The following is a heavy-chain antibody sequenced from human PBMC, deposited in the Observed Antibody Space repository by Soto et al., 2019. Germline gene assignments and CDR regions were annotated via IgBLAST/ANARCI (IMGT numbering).Heavy chain of an antibody. Sequence: EGSLRLSCAASGFTFSSYCMHWVRQATGKGLEWVSAIGTAGDTYYPGSVKGRFTISRENAKNSLYLQMNSLRAGDTAVYYCARDSGSKGFDYWGQGTLVTVSS. CDR1: GFTFSSYC. CDR2: IGTAGDT. CDR3: ARDSGSKGFDY. D-gene: IGHD6-13*01. J-gene: IGHJ4*02. V-gene: IGHV3-13*01.